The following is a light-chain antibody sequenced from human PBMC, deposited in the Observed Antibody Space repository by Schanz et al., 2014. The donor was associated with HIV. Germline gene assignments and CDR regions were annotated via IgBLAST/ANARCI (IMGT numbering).Light chain of an antibody. Sequence: DIQLTQSPSSLSASVGARVTITCRASQSISSYLNWYQQKPGKAPKLLIYAASSLQSGVPSRFSGSGSGTDFTLTISSLQPEDFATYYCQQLDTYPLTFGLGTKVAIK. CDR1: QSISSY. CDR3: QQLDTYPLT. V-gene: IGKV1-39*01. J-gene: IGKJ1*01. CDR2: AAS.